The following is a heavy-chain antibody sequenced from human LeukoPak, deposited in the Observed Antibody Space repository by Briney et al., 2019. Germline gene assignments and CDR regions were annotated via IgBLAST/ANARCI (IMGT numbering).Heavy chain of an antibody. V-gene: IGHV1-2*06. CDR3: ARGGKNYYDSSGYYSLFDY. J-gene: IGHJ4*02. CDR2: INPNSGGT. D-gene: IGHD3-22*01. CDR1: GYTFTGYY. Sequence: GASVKVSCKASGYTFTGYYMHWVRQAPGQGLEWMGRINPNSGGTNYAQKFQGRVTMARDTSISTAYMELSSLRSDDKAVYYCARGGKNYYDSSGYYSLFDYWGQGTLVTVSS.